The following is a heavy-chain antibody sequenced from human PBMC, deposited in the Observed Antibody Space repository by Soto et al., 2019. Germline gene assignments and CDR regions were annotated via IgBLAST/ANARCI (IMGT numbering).Heavy chain of an antibody. D-gene: IGHD5-12*01. J-gene: IGHJ4*02. CDR2: IYYSGST. Sequence: PSETLSLTCTVSGGSISSYYWSWIRQPPGKALDWIEYIYYSGSTNYNASLESPVTVSVDTSKHQFSLRLGSVTAADTAVYYCARAYGGYADYWGQGALVTVSS. CDR3: ARAYGGYADY. V-gene: IGHV4-59*01. CDR1: GGSISSYY.